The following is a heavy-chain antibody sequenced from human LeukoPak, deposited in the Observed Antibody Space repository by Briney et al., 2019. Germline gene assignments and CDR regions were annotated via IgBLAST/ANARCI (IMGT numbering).Heavy chain of an antibody. D-gene: IGHD5-12*01. J-gene: IGHJ4*02. CDR2: ISSSSSYI. CDR1: GFTFSSYS. CDR3: ARDGTVYNGYDLVY. V-gene: IGHV3-21*01. Sequence: PGGSLRLSCAASGFTFSSYSMNWVRQAPGKGLEWVSSISSSSSYIYYADSVKGRLTISRDNAKNSLYLQMNSLRAEDTAVYYCARDGTVYNGYDLVYWGQGTLVTVSS.